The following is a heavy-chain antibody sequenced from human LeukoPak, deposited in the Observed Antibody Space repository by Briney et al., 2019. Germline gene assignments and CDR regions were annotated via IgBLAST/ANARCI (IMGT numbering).Heavy chain of an antibody. Sequence: GGSLRLSCAASGFTFSSYWMHWVRQATGKGLVWVSRINSDGYSTSHADSVKGRFTISRDNAKSTLYLQMNSLRAEDTAVYYCATPDRGWFDPWGQGTLVTVSS. CDR3: ATPDRGWFDP. CDR1: GFTFSSYW. J-gene: IGHJ5*02. V-gene: IGHV3-74*01. D-gene: IGHD3-22*01. CDR2: INSDGYST.